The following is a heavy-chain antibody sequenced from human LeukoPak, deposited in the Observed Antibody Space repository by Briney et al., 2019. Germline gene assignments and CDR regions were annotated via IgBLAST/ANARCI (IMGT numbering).Heavy chain of an antibody. CDR3: AVSIQAASIPAFDY. V-gene: IGHV1-2*02. Sequence: GASVKVSCEASGYTFSAYYFHWVRQAPGQGLEWMGWINPNTGDPHYAQKFQGRVTMTRDTSINTAYMELSGLTSDDTAVYYCAVSIQAASIPAFDYWGQGAPVTVSS. J-gene: IGHJ4*02. CDR1: GYTFSAYY. D-gene: IGHD6-25*01. CDR2: INPNTGDP.